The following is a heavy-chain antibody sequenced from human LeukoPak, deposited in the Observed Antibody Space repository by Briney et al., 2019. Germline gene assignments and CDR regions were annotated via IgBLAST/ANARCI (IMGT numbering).Heavy chain of an antibody. CDR1: GFTFSNYA. D-gene: IGHD3-10*01. CDR2: ISYDGSTK. V-gene: IGHV3-30*03. J-gene: IGHJ6*02. CDR3: AREGDTSGYGMDV. Sequence: GRSLRLSCAASGFTFSNYAMHWVRQAPGKGLEWVAVISYDGSTKYYADSVKGRFTISRDNSKNTLYLQMNSLRAEDTAVYYCAREGDTSGYGMDVWGQGTTVTVSS.